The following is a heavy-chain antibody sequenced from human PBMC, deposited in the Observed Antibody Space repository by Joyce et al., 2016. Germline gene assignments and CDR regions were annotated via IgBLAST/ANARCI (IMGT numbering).Heavy chain of an antibody. CDR1: GGSISGYY. J-gene: IGHJ5*02. D-gene: IGHD4-17*01. V-gene: IGHV4-59*01. CDR2: IYYSGST. Sequence: QVQLQESGPGLVKPSETLSLTCIVSGGSISGYYWSWIRQPPGKGLEWIGHIYYSGSTTYKPSLKSRVTISVDTSKNQFSLKLSTVTAADTAVYYCVRYDGDYANNWFDPWGQGTLVTVSS. CDR3: VRYDGDYANNWFDP.